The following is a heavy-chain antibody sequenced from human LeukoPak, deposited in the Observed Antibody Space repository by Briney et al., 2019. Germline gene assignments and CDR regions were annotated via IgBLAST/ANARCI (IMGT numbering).Heavy chain of an antibody. J-gene: IGHJ5*02. CDR2: IIAILDTA. V-gene: IGHV1-69*08. CDR3: VRSGYDYDWFDP. CDR1: GGSFSDYS. D-gene: IGHD5-12*01. Sequence: ASVKVSCKASGGSFSDYSISWVRQAPGQGLEWMGRIIAILDTAHYAQKFQGRFTITADKSTTAVYMELSSLRSDDTAVYYCVRSGYDYDWFDPWGQGTLVTVSS.